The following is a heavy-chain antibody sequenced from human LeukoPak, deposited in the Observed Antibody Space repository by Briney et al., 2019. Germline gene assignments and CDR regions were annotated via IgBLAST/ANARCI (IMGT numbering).Heavy chain of an antibody. J-gene: IGHJ3*02. CDR1: AFTFSNYV. V-gene: IGHV3-23*01. Sequence: GGSLRLSCPASAFTFSNYVMSWAGQAPGKGLEWVSTISASGERTYHADSVRGRFTISRDNSKNTLHLQMNSLRADDTAVYYCAKAGPGTMTFDAFDIWGQGTVVTVSS. CDR2: ISASGERT. D-gene: IGHD3-22*01. CDR3: AKAGPGTMTFDAFDI.